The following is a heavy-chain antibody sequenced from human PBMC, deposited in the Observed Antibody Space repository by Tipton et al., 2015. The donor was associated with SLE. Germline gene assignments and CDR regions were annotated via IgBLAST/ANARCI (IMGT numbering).Heavy chain of an antibody. CDR3: ARQGPYYYDSSGYYSGAFDI. CDR1: GVSISTSRYY. V-gene: IGHV4-39*01. Sequence: TLSLTCSVSGVSISTSRYYWGWIRQSPGQGLEWVGSLYAGGCTYFHPSPPSRASISADASKNHFSLKLNSVTAADTAVYYCARQGPYYYDSSGYYSGAFDIWGQGTMVTVSS. D-gene: IGHD3-22*01. J-gene: IGHJ3*02. CDR2: LYAGGCT.